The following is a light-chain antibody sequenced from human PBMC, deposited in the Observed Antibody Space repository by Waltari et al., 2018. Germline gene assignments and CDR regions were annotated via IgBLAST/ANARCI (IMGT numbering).Light chain of an antibody. CDR2: GAS. V-gene: IGKV3-20*01. CDR1: QTVRTTY. Sequence: EIVLTQSPGTLSLSPGERATLSCRASQTVRTTYLAWYQQKPGQAPTLLIYGASSRATGIPDRFIGSGSGTDFSLTISSLEPDDFAVYYCQQYDIAPLTFGGGTKVEIK. CDR3: QQYDIAPLT. J-gene: IGKJ4*01.